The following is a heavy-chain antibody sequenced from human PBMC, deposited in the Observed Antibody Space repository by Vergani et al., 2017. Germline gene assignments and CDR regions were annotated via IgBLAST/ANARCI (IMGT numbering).Heavy chain of an antibody. Sequence: EVQLVESGGGLVQPGGSLKLSCAASGFTFSGSAMHWVRQASGKGLEWVGRIRSKANSYATAYAASVKGRFTISRDDSKNTAYLQMNSLKIEDTAVYYCTRRLGCCSGGSCYGYYGMDVWGQGTTVTVSS. D-gene: IGHD2-15*01. J-gene: IGHJ6*02. V-gene: IGHV3-73*02. CDR2: IRSKANSYAT. CDR1: GFTFSGSA. CDR3: TRRLGCCSGGSCYGYYGMDV.